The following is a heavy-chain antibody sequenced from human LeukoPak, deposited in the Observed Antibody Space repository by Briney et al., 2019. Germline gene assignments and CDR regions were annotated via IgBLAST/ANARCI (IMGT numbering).Heavy chain of an antibody. CDR2: ISDDGTDK. D-gene: IGHD5-18*01. CDR1: GFTFSGYG. V-gene: IGHV3-30*18. CDR3: VKDGEDSNGYYGRFDP. J-gene: IGHJ5*02. Sequence: GGSLRLSCAASGFTFSGYGMHWVRQAPGKGLEWVAIISDDGTDKYYADSLKGRFTISRDNSKNTLYLQMNSLRAEDTAVYYCVKDGEDSNGYYGRFDPWGQGTLVTVSS.